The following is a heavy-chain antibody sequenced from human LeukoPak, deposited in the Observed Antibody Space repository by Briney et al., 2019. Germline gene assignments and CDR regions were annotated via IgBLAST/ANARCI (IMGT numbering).Heavy chain of an antibody. D-gene: IGHD5-18*01. CDR3: ARDVSYGVDY. J-gene: IGHJ4*02. CDR1: GFTFSSYW. V-gene: IGHV3-74*01. CDR2: IKIDGSST. Sequence: GRSLRLSCAASGFTFSSYWMHWVRQAPGKGLVWVSRIKIDGSSTTYADSVKGRFTISRDNAKNALYLQMNSLRAEDTAVYYCARDVSYGVDYWGQGTLVTVSS.